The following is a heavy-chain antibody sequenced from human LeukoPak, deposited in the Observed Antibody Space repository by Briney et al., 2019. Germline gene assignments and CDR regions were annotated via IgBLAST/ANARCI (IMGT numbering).Heavy chain of an antibody. D-gene: IGHD3-9*01. CDR1: GFTFDDYA. Sequence: GGSLRLSCAASGFTFDDYAMHWVRQAPGKGLEWVSGINWNSGNIGYADSVKGRFTISRDNSKNTLYLQMNSLRAEDTAVYYCARDPGLRYFDWLSGPYGMDVWGQGTTVTVSS. J-gene: IGHJ6*02. CDR3: ARDPGLRYFDWLSGPYGMDV. CDR2: INWNSGNI. V-gene: IGHV3-9*01.